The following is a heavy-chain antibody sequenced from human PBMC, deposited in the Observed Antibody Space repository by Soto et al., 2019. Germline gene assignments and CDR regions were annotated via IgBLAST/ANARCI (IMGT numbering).Heavy chain of an antibody. CDR2: ISYDGSNK. J-gene: IGHJ6*02. CDR3: ASRSSGWYALPYYYYGMDV. V-gene: IGHV3-30-3*01. CDR1: GFTFSNYA. Sequence: QVQLVESGGGVVQPGRSLRLSCAASGFTFSNYAMHWVRQAPGKGLEWVAVISYDGSNKYYADSVKGRFTISRDNSKNTLYLQMNSLRAEDTAVYYCASRSSGWYALPYYYYGMDVWGQGTTVTVSS. D-gene: IGHD6-19*01.